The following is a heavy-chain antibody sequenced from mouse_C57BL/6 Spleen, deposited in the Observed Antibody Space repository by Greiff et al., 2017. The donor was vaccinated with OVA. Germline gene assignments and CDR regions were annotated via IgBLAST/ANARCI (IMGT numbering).Heavy chain of an antibody. CDR1: GYTFTSYW. V-gene: IGHV1-53*01. D-gene: IGHD2-5*01. CDR2: INPSNGGT. Sequence: QVQLQQPGTELVKPGASVKLSCKASGYTFTSYWMPWVKQRPGQGLEWIGNINPSNGGTNYNEKFKGKATLTVDKSSSTAYMQLISLTSEVSAVYYCARSYSSGGFAYWGQGTLVTVSA. J-gene: IGHJ3*01. CDR3: ARSYSSGGFAY.